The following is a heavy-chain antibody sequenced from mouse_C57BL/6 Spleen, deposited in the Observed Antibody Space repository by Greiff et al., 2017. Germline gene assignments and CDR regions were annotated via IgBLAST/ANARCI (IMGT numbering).Heavy chain of an antibody. J-gene: IGHJ4*01. Sequence: VKLQQSGAELVQPGASVKISCKASGYAFSSYWMNWVKQRPGKGLEWIGQIYPGDGDSNTNGKFKGKATLTADKSYSTAYMQLSSRTSEDSAVYFCERRGGIFYAMDYWGQGTSVTVSS. CDR1: GYAFSSYW. CDR2: IYPGDGDS. CDR3: ERRGGIFYAMDY. V-gene: IGHV1-80*01.